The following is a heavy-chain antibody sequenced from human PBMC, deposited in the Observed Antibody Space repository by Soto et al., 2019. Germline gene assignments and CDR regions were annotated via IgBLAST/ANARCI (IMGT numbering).Heavy chain of an antibody. V-gene: IGHV3-48*03. CDR1: GFTFSSFE. J-gene: IGHJ4*02. CDR3: ARATYSSSYYFDS. CDR2: IGSSGSTI. Sequence: EVQLVESGGGLVQPGGSLRLSCAASGFTFSSFEMNWVRQAPGKGLEWVSKIGSSGSTIWYADSVKGRFTISRDNAKTSLYLQMNSLRGEDTAVYYCARATYSSSYYFDSWGQGTLVTVSS. D-gene: IGHD6-6*01.